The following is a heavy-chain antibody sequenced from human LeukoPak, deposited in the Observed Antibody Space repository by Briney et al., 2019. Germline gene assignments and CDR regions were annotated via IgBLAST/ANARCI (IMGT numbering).Heavy chain of an antibody. J-gene: IGHJ3*02. Sequence: GGSLRLSCAASGFTVRGYYMSWVRRTPGKGLEWVLVIYGTGRTYYAESVKGRFTMSRDISQNTLHLQMNSLRIEDTAVYYCAAITLEGNIGDAFDIWGQGTVVTVAS. CDR1: GFTVRGYY. CDR3: AAITLEGNIGDAFDI. CDR2: IYGTGRT. D-gene: IGHD3-10*01. V-gene: IGHV3-53*01.